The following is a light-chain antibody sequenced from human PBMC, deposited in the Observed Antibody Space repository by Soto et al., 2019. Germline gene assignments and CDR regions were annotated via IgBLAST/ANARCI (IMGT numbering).Light chain of an antibody. CDR2: GAS. CDR1: QSVSSN. CDR3: QQSKSFTLT. J-gene: IGKJ4*01. Sequence: EIVMTQSPATMSVSPGERATLSCRASQSVSSNLAWYQQKPGQAPRLLIYGASTRATGIPARFSGSGSGTDFSLTLSSLQPEDLSTYYCQQSKSFTLTCGGGTKVDIK. V-gene: IGKV3-15*01.